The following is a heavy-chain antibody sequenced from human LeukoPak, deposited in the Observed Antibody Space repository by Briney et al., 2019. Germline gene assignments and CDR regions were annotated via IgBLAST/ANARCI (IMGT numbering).Heavy chain of an antibody. Sequence: AGGSLRLSCAASGFTFSSYAMHWVRQAPGKGLEYVSAISSNGGSTYYANSVKGRFTISRDNSKNTLYLQMGSLRAEDMAVYYCARDGPDCSGGSCPIDYWGQGTLSPSPQ. D-gene: IGHD2-15*01. V-gene: IGHV3-64*01. CDR2: ISSNGGST. CDR3: ARDGPDCSGGSCPIDY. J-gene: IGHJ4*02. CDR1: GFTFSSYA.